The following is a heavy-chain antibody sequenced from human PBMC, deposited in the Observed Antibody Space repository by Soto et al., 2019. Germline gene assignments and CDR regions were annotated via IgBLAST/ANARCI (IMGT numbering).Heavy chain of an antibody. CDR2: IYPGGST. V-gene: IGHV4-39*07. D-gene: IGHD6-13*01. J-gene: IGHJ6*02. CDR3: AIPSSSWSFYYNGLDV. CDR1: GGPISSRSHY. Sequence: SETLSLTCTVSGGPISSRSHYWDWIRQAPGKGLEWIGEIYPGGSTNYNLSLKSRVTISVDTSKNQFSLKLASVTAADTAVYYCAIPSSSWSFYYNGLDVWGRGTTVTVSS.